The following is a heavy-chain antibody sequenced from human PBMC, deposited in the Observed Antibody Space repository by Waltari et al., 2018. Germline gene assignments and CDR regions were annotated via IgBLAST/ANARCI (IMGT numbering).Heavy chain of an antibody. D-gene: IGHD5-12*01. V-gene: IGHV4-30-4*08. CDR1: GGSISGADYY. CDR3: ARDRGYSGYDLLDAFDI. CDR2: IYYSGRT. J-gene: IGHJ3*02. Sequence: QVQLQESGPGLVKPSQTLSLICTVSGGSISGADYYWSWVRQPPGKGLEWIGYIYYSGRTYYNPSLKRRVTISVDTSKNQFSLKLSSVTAAGTAVYYCARDRGYSGYDLLDAFDIWGLGTIVTVSS.